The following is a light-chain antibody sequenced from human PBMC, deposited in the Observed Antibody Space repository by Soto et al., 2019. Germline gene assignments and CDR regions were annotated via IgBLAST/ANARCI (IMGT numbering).Light chain of an antibody. CDR2: RAS. V-gene: IGKV1-5*03. CDR3: HRHETYPLA. CDR1: RDIGTW. J-gene: IGKJ4*01. Sequence: TQMTQSPSTLSASVGDSVSITCRASRDIGTWLAWFQQKPGRAPNLLIYRASTLARGVPSRFSGSGSGTEFTLTISSLQTDDFATYYCHRHETYPLAFGGVTKVDI.